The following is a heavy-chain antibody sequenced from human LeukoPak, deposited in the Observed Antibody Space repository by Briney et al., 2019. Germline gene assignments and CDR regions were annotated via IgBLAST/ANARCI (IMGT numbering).Heavy chain of an antibody. Sequence: SETLSLTCAVYSGSFSGYYWSWIRQPPGKGLEWIGEINHSGSTNYNPSLKSRVTVSVDTSKNQFSLKLSSVTAADTAVYYCARAQPRYCSGGSCRRRDYYYYGMDVWGRGTTVTVFS. CDR1: SGSFSGYY. J-gene: IGHJ6*02. CDR3: ARAQPRYCSGGSCRRRDYYYYGMDV. D-gene: IGHD2-15*01. CDR2: INHSGST. V-gene: IGHV4-34*01.